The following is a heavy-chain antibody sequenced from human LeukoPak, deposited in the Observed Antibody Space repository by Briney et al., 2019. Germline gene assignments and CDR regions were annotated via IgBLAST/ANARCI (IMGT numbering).Heavy chain of an antibody. J-gene: IGHJ4*02. Sequence: ASVKVSCTASGYTFTSYGITWVRQVPGQGLEWMGWISAYNGNTKYAQKFQGRVTMTTDTSTSTAYMELRSLRSDDTAVYYCARGFPPRRNYDSRGYYSYYFDYWGQGTLVTVSS. CDR3: ARGFPPRRNYDSRGYYSYYFDY. V-gene: IGHV1-18*01. CDR1: GYTFTSYG. D-gene: IGHD3-22*01. CDR2: ISAYNGNT.